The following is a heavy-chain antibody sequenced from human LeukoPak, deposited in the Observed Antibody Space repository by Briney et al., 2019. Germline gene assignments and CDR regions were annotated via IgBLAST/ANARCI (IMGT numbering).Heavy chain of an antibody. CDR1: GFTFSSYA. CDR2: ISGSGGST. V-gene: IGHV3-23*01. Sequence: GGSLRLSCAASGFTFSSYAMSWVRQAPGKGLEWVSAISGSGGSTYYADSVKGRFTISRDNSKNTLYLQMNSLRAEDTAVYYCAKGYCSSSSCYSYAFDIWGQGTVVTVSS. D-gene: IGHD2-2*01. J-gene: IGHJ3*02. CDR3: AKGYCSSSSCYSYAFDI.